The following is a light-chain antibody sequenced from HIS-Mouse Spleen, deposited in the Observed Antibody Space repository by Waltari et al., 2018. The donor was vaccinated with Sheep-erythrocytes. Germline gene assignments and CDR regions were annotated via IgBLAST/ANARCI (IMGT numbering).Light chain of an antibody. Sequence: DIQMTQSPSSVSASVGDRVTITCRASPGISSWLSWYQQKPVKAPKLLIYAASSLQSGVPSRFSGSGSGTDFTLTISSLQPEDFATYYCQQANSFPITFGQGTRLEIK. CDR3: QQANSFPIT. CDR1: PGISSW. CDR2: AAS. V-gene: IGKV1-12*01. J-gene: IGKJ5*01.